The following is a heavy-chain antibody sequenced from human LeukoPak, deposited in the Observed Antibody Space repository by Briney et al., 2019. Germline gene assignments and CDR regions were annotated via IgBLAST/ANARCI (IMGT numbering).Heavy chain of an antibody. CDR1: GFTFSSYS. CDR3: ARDYGDYCDV. D-gene: IGHD4-17*01. J-gene: IGHJ6*04. Sequence: GGSLRLSRAASGFTFSSYSMNWVRQAPGKGLEWVSYISRSSSTISYADSVKGRFTISRDNAKNSLYLQMNSLRAEDTAVYYCARDYGDYCDVWGRGTTVTVSS. V-gene: IGHV3-48*01. CDR2: ISRSSSTI.